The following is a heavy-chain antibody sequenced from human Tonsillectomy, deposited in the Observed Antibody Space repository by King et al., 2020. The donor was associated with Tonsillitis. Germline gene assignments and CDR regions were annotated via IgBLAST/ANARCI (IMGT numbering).Heavy chain of an antibody. D-gene: IGHD3-10*01. J-gene: IGHJ4*02. CDR2: INHSGSI. Sequence: VQLQQWGAGLLKPSETLSLTCGVYGGSFSGYYWSWIRQPPGKGLEWIGEINHSGSITYNPSLKSRVTISVDTSKKQFSLILSSVTAADTAVYYWARGVRDGSGIDDNARKASYFDYWGQGTLVTVSS. V-gene: IGHV4-34*01. CDR3: ARGVRDGSGIDDNARKASYFDY. CDR1: GGSFSGYY.